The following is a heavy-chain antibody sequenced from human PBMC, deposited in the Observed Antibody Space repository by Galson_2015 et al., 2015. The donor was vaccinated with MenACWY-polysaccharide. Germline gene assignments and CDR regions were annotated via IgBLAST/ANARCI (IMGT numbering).Heavy chain of an antibody. V-gene: IGHV3-23*01. D-gene: IGHD5-18*01. CDR3: VKEGAGTSYGGFGD. J-gene: IGHJ4*02. CDR2: ISGSGGST. CDR1: GFTFSGYA. Sequence: SLRLSCAASGFTFSGYAMSWVRQAPGKGLEWVSSISGSGGSTYYGDSVKGRFTISRDNSKSALYLQMNSLRVEDTAVYYCVKEGAGTSYGGFGDWGQGTLVTVSS.